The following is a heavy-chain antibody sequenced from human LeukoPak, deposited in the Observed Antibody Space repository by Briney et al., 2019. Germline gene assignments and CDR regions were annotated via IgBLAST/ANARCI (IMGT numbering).Heavy chain of an antibody. D-gene: IGHD2-15*01. Sequence: PGGSLRLSCVASGFTFSSYAMNWVRQAPGKGLEWVSVVSVSGENTYFADSVKSRFTISRDNSKNTLYLQMNSLRADDTAIYYCAKVVSGGNCYQSDYWGQGTLVTVSS. CDR2: VSVSGENT. J-gene: IGHJ4*02. V-gene: IGHV3-23*01. CDR1: GFTFSSYA. CDR3: AKVVSGGNCYQSDY.